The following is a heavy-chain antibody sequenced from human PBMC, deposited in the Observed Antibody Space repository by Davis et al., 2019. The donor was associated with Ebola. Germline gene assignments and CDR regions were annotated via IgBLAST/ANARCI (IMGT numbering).Heavy chain of an antibody. CDR2: IWYDGSNK. CDR3: ARGEGYYDSSGYYYGDDY. CDR1: GFTFSSYG. V-gene: IGHV3-33*08. J-gene: IGHJ4*02. D-gene: IGHD3-22*01. Sequence: PGGSLRLSCAASGFTFSSYGMHWVRQAPGKGLEWVAVIWYDGSNKYYADSVKGRFTISRDNSKNTLYLQMNSLRAEDTAVYYCARGEGYYDSSGYYYGDDYWGQGTLVTVSS.